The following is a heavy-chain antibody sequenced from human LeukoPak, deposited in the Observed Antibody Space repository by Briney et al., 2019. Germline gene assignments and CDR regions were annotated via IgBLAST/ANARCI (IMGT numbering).Heavy chain of an antibody. Sequence: GGSLRLSCAASGFTFSSYWMHWVRQAPGKGLVWVSRINSDGSSTSYADSVKGRFTISRDNARNSLYLQMNSLRAEDTAVYYCARDLLGWELHYFDYWGQGTLVTVSS. CDR3: ARDLLGWELHYFDY. V-gene: IGHV3-74*01. CDR1: GFTFSSYW. CDR2: INSDGSST. D-gene: IGHD1-26*01. J-gene: IGHJ4*02.